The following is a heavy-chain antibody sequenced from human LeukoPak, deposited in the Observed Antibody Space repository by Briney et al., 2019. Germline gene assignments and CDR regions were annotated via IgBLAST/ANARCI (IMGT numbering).Heavy chain of an antibody. CDR3: ARDSAMTQACEYNYYDSSGYYSCGYGMDV. V-gene: IGHV4-59*01. Sequence: SETLSLTCTVSGGSISSYYWSWIRQPPGKGLEWIGYIYYSGSTNYNPSLKSRVTISVDTSKNQFSLKLSSVTAADTAVYYCARDSAMTQACEYNYYDSSGYYSCGYGMDVWGQGTTVTVSS. J-gene: IGHJ6*02. D-gene: IGHD3-22*01. CDR2: IYYSGST. CDR1: GGSISSYY.